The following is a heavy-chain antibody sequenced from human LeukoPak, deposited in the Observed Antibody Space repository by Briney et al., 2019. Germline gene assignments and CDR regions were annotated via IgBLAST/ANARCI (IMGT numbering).Heavy chain of an antibody. CDR2: IWYDGSNK. V-gene: IGHV3-33*01. CDR1: GFTFSSYG. D-gene: IGHD7-27*01. CDR3: ARGQSRGDLNAFDI. Sequence: GGSLRLSCAASGFTFSSYGMHWVRQAPGKGLEWVAVIWYDGSNKYYADSVKGRFTISRDNSKNTLYLQMNSLRAEDTAVYYCARGQSRGDLNAFDIWGQGTMVTVSS. J-gene: IGHJ3*02.